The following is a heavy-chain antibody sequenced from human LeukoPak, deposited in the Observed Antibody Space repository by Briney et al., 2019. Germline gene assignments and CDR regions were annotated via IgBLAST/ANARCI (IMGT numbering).Heavy chain of an antibody. Sequence: PGGSLRLSCVASGFTFSNYEMNWVRQAPGKGLEWISYISSIGRTIYYADSVKGRFTISRDNAKNSLYLQMNSLRAEDTAIYYCARQPDYYGSSAYYLMQFDYWGQGTLVTVSS. CDR2: ISSIGRTI. J-gene: IGHJ4*02. CDR3: ARQPDYYGSSAYYLMQFDY. CDR1: GFTFSNYE. V-gene: IGHV3-48*03. D-gene: IGHD3-22*01.